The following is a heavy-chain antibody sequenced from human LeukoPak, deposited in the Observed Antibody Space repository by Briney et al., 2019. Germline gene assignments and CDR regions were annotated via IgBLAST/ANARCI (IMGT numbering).Heavy chain of an antibody. V-gene: IGHV3-74*01. CDR2: INDRSST. J-gene: IGHJ5*02. CDR1: GFTFSSYW. CDR3: ARPTKEGSSWYWWFDP. Sequence: GGSLRLSCAASGFTFSSYWMHWVRQAPGKGLVWVSRINDRSSTSYADSVKGRFTISRDNAKDTLYLQMNSLRAEDTAVYYCARPTKEGSSWYWWFDPWGQGTLVTVSS. D-gene: IGHD6-13*01.